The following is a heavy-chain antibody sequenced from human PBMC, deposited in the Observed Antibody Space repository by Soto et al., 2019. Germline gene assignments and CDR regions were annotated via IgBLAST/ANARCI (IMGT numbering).Heavy chain of an antibody. D-gene: IGHD3-16*01. CDR3: ARVAYVLTGWGICDC. Sequence: QVQLQESGPGLVKASQTLSLTCTVTGYSITSGGYFWSWIRQHPGKGLEWIGYIYYSGSTSYNPSLESRLTMSVDRSQNQFSLRLNSVTAADTAMYYCARVAYVLTGWGICDCWGQGTLVTVSS. J-gene: IGHJ4*02. CDR2: IYYSGST. CDR1: GYSITSGGYF. V-gene: IGHV4-31*03.